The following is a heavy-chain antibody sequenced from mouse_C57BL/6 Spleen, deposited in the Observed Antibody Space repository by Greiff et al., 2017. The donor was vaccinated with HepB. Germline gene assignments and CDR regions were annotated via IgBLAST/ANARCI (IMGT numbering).Heavy chain of an antibody. CDR1: GYTFTSYW. D-gene: IGHD1-1*01. CDR2: IDPSDSET. Sequence: VKLQQPGAELVRPGSSVKLSCKASGYTFTSYWMHWVKQRPIQGLEWIGNIDPSDSETHYNQKFKDKATLTVDKSSSTAYMQLSSLTSEDSAVYYCARGGHYYGSSYGGYAMDYWGQGTSVTVSS. V-gene: IGHV1-52*01. CDR3: ARGGHYYGSSYGGYAMDY. J-gene: IGHJ4*01.